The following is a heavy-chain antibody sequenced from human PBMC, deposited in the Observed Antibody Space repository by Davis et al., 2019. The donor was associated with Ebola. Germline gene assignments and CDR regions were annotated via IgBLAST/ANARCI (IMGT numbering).Heavy chain of an antibody. V-gene: IGHV3-48*02. J-gene: IGHJ6*02. CDR3: ARDYGMDV. CDR2: ISSSSSTI. Sequence: GGSLRLSCAASGFTFSSYSMNWVRQAPGKGLEWVSYISSSSSTIYYAGSVKGRFTVSRDNAKKSLFLQMSSLRDEDTAVYFCARDYGMDVWGQGTTVTVSS. CDR1: GFTFSSYS.